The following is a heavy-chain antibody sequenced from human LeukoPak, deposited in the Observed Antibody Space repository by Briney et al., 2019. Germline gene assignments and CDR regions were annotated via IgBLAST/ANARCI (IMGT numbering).Heavy chain of an antibody. J-gene: IGHJ6*02. V-gene: IGHV3-23*01. CDR1: GFTFSSYA. Sequence: GGSLRLSCAASGFTFSSYAMSWVRQAPGKGLEWVSSISGSGGSTYSADSGKGRFTISRDNSKKTLYLQMNSLRAEDTAEYYCAKGVVIDQYYYYGMDVWGQGTTVTVSS. D-gene: IGHD3-3*01. CDR3: AKGVVIDQYYYYGMDV. CDR2: ISGSGGST.